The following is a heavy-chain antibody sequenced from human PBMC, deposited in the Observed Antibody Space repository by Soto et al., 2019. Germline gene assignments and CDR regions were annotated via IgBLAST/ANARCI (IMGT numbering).Heavy chain of an antibody. CDR3: ARSVADYVWGSYRSSNYFDY. J-gene: IGHJ4*02. D-gene: IGHD3-16*02. V-gene: IGHV4-4*02. CDR1: GGSISSSNW. Sequence: SETLSLTCAVSGGSISSSNWWSCVRQPPGKGLEWIGEIYHSGSTNYNPSLKSRVTISVDKSKNQFSLKLSSVTAADTAVYYCARSVADYVWGSYRSSNYFDYWGQGTLVTVSS. CDR2: IYHSGST.